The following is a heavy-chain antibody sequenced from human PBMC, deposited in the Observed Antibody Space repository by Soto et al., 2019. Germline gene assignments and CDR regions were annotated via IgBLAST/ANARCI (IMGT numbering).Heavy chain of an antibody. CDR3: AKNNVALWFGEYFYFDY. Sequence: PGGSLRLSCAASGFTFDDYAMHWVRQAPGKGLEWVSGISWNSGSIGYADSVKGRFTISRDNAKNSLYLQMNSLRAEDTALYYCAKNNVALWFGEYFYFDYWGQGT. CDR1: GFTFDDYA. D-gene: IGHD3-10*01. J-gene: IGHJ4*02. CDR2: ISWNSGSI. V-gene: IGHV3-9*01.